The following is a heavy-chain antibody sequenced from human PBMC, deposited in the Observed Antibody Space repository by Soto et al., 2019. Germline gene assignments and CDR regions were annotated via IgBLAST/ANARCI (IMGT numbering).Heavy chain of an antibody. V-gene: IGHV1-69*04. J-gene: IGHJ6*03. CDR3: AKEAITMVRGVIIKPATGYYYYYMDV. CDR2: IIPILGIA. Sequence: GASVKVSCKASGGTFSSYTISWVRQAPGQGLEWMGRIIPILGIANYAQKFQGRVTITADKSTSTAYMELSSLRSEDTAVYYCAKEAITMVRGVIIKPATGYYYYYMDVWGKGTTVTVSS. D-gene: IGHD3-10*01. CDR1: GGTFSSYT.